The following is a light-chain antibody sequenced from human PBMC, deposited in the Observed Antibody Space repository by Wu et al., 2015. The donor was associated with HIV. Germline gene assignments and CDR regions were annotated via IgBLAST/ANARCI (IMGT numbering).Light chain of an antibody. CDR3: QQYNSYSMT. J-gene: IGKJ1*01. V-gene: IGKV1-5*03. CDR2: KAS. CDR1: QSIGNW. Sequence: DIQMTQSPSTLSASVGDRVTITCRASQSIGNWLAWYQQKPGKAPKVLISKASALESGVPSRFSGSGSGTEFTLTINSLQPDDFATYHCQQYNSYSMTFGQGTKVEIK.